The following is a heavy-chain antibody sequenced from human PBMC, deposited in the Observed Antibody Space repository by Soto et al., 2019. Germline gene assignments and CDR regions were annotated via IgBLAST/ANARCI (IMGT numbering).Heavy chain of an antibody. J-gene: IGHJ3*02. CDR1: GYTFTGYY. V-gene: IGHV1-2*02. Sequence: GASVKVSCKASGYTFTGYYMHWVRQAPGQGLEWMGWINPNSGGTNYAQKFQGRVTMTRDTSISTAYMELSRLRSDDTAVYYCAREGEMATTLDAFDIRGQGTMVTVSS. D-gene: IGHD3-16*01. CDR3: AREGEMATTLDAFDI. CDR2: INPNSGGT.